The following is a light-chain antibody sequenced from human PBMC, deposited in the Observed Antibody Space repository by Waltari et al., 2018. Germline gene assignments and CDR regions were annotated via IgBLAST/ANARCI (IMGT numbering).Light chain of an antibody. CDR1: QSVSSS. J-gene: IGKJ4*01. V-gene: IGKV3D-15*01. CDR2: GAS. CDR3: QQNSNWPLT. Sequence: EIVMTQSPATLSLSPGERATLSCRASQSVSSSLAWYQQKPGQAPRLLIYGASSRATGIASWCMGGGSRTEFTLTISSLEPEDVAVYYWQQNSNWPLTFGGGTKVEIK.